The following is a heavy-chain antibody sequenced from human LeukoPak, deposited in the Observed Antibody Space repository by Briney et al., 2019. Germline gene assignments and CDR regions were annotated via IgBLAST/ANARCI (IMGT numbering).Heavy chain of an antibody. D-gene: IGHD3-22*01. CDR3: ATGGYDSSGLYFDY. V-gene: IGHV1-18*01. CDR1: GYTFTSYG. J-gene: IGHJ4*02. CDR2: ISAYNGNT. Sequence: GASVKVSCKASGYTFTSYGISWVRQAPGQGLEWMGWISAYNGNTNYAQKLQGRVTMTEDTSTDTAYMELSSLRSEDTAVYYCATGGYDSSGLYFDYWGQGTLVTVSS.